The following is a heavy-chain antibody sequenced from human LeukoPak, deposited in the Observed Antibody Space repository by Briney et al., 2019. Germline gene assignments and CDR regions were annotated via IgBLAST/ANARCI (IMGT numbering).Heavy chain of an antibody. D-gene: IGHD5-12*01. Sequence: GGSLRLSCAASGFTFSSFGMHWVRQAPGKGLEWVAVIWYDGTNKYYAESVRGRFTISRDNSKKTLYLQMNSLRAEDTAVYYCARDGSGYEIDYWGQGTLVTVSS. V-gene: IGHV3-33*01. CDR3: ARDGSGYEIDY. CDR1: GFTFSSFG. J-gene: IGHJ4*02. CDR2: IWYDGTNK.